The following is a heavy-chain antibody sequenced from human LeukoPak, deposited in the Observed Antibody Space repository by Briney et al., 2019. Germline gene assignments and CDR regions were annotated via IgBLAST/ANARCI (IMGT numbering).Heavy chain of an antibody. D-gene: IGHD6-13*01. V-gene: IGHV3-30*18. CDR3: AKEGTAQISTWYDY. J-gene: IGHJ4*02. CDR1: GFTFSSYG. CDR2: VSYEGKSQ. Sequence: PGRSLRLSCAASGFTFSSYGMHWVRQAPGKGLEWVAVVSYEGKSQYYADSVRGRFTISRDSSKNTLYLQMNSLRGEDAAVYYCAKEGTAQISTWYDYWGQGTLVTVSS.